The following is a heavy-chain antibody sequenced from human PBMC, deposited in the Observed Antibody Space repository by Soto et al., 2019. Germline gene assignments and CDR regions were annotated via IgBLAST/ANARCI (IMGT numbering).Heavy chain of an antibody. CDR3: ARADRTLVTSYSLDV. V-gene: IGHV4-34*01. D-gene: IGHD2-21*02. CDR2: INHSGTI. CDR1: GGSLSGGD. J-gene: IGHJ6*04. Sequence: SQARCVRWGGYGGSLSGGDWTGSRQPPGKGLEWIGEINHSGTINFNPSLKSRLTISLDTSKKHFSLKLSSVTDADTAAYYCARADRTLVTSYSLDVWGKGTTVT.